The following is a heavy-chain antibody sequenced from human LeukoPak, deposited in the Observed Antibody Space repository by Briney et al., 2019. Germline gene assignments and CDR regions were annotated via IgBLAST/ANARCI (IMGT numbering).Heavy chain of an antibody. CDR3: AKGTLPDY. CDR2: ISWNSGSI. Sequence: GRSLGLSCAASGFTFDDYAMHWVRQAPGKGLEWVSGISWNSGSIGYADSVKGRFTISRDNAKNSLYLQMNGLRAEDTALYYCAKGTLPDYWGQGTLVTVSS. V-gene: IGHV3-9*01. J-gene: IGHJ4*02. CDR1: GFTFDDYA.